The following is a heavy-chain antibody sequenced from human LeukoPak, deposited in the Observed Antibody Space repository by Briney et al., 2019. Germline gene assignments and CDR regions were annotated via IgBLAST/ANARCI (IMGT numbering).Heavy chain of an antibody. V-gene: IGHV3-48*01. Sequence: GGSLRLSCAASGFTFSSYGMHWVRQAPGKGLEWVSYISSSSSTIYYADSVKGRFTISRDNARNSLYLQMNSLRAEDTAVYYCARAFGGVIVWGQGTLVTVSS. CDR3: ARAFGGVIV. J-gene: IGHJ4*02. CDR1: GFTFSSYG. CDR2: ISSSSSTI. D-gene: IGHD3-16*02.